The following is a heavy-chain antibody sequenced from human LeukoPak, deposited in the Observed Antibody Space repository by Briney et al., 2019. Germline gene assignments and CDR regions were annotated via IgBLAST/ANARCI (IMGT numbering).Heavy chain of an antibody. CDR2: IYYSGNT. Sequence: SETLSLTCNVSGGSMGSYYWNWIRQPPGKELEWIGYIYYSGNTNYNPSLQSRVTISVDTSKNQFSLKLSSVTAADTAVYYCARGRSGFGGNSDSWGQGTLVTVSS. CDR1: GGSMGSYY. V-gene: IGHV4-59*01. CDR3: ARGRSGFGGNSDS. D-gene: IGHD4-23*01. J-gene: IGHJ4*02.